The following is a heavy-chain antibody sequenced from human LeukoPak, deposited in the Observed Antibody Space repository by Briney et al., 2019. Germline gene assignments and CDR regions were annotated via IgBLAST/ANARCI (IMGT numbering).Heavy chain of an antibody. Sequence: GGSLRLSCAASGFTFSSYSMNWVRQDPGKGLEWVSSISSSSSYIYYADSVKGRFTISRDNAKNSLYLQMNSLRAEDTAVYYCARDQNQLWFGELLFDYWGQGTLVTVSS. D-gene: IGHD3-10*01. J-gene: IGHJ4*02. CDR1: GFTFSSYS. CDR3: ARDQNQLWFGELLFDY. CDR2: ISSSSSYI. V-gene: IGHV3-21*01.